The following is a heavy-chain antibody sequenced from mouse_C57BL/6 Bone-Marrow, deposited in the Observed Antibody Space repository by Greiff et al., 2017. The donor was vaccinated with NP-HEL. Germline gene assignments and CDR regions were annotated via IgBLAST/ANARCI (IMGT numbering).Heavy chain of an antibody. CDR1: GYTFTSYG. D-gene: IGHD1-1*01. V-gene: IGHV1-81*01. CDR2: IYPRSGNT. CDR3: AHYYGSSYGFAY. J-gene: IGHJ3*01. Sequence: VKLQESGAELARPGASVKLSCKASGYTFTSYGISWVKQRTGQGLEWIGEIYPRSGNTYYNEKFKGKATLTADKSSSTAYMELRSLTSEDSAVYFCAHYYGSSYGFAYWGQGTLVTVSA.